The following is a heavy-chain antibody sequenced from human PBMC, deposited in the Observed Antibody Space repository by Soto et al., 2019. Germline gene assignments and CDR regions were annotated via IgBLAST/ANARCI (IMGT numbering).Heavy chain of an antibody. V-gene: IGHV3-64*01. CDR2: ISSNGGST. CDR3: ARGVVVVAATDGMDV. CDR1: GFTFSSYA. D-gene: IGHD2-15*01. Sequence: EVQLVESGGGLVQPGGSLRLSCAASGFTFSSYAMHWVRQAPGKGLEYVSAISSNGGSTYYANSVKGRFTISRDNSKNTLYLQMGSLRAEGMAVYYCARGVVVVAATDGMDVWGQGTTVTVSS. J-gene: IGHJ6*02.